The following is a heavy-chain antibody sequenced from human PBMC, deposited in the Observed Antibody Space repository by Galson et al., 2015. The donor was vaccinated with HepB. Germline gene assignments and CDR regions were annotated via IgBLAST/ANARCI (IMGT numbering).Heavy chain of an antibody. J-gene: IGHJ4*02. CDR3: ARVYDSSGYCPDYFDY. CDR1: GGSISSSSYY. Sequence: TLSLTCTVSGGSISSSSYYWGWIRQPPGKGLEWIGSIYYSGSTYYNPSLKSRVTISVDTSKNQFSLKLSSVTAADTAVYYCARVYDSSGYCPDYFDYWGQGTLVTVSS. V-gene: IGHV4-39*07. D-gene: IGHD3-22*01. CDR2: IYYSGST.